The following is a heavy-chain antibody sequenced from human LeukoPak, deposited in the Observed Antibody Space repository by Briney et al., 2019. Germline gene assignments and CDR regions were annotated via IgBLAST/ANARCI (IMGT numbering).Heavy chain of an antibody. CDR1: GGSISSGGYY. V-gene: IGHV4-30-2*01. J-gene: IGHJ4*02. CDR2: IYHSGST. Sequence: PSETLSLTCTVSGGSISSGGYYWSWIRQPPGKGLEWIGYIYHSGSTYYNPSLKSRVTISVDRSKNQFSLKLSSVTAADTAVYYCARGDSSGPYGLGWGQGTLVTVSS. CDR3: ARGDSSGPYGLG. D-gene: IGHD3-22*01.